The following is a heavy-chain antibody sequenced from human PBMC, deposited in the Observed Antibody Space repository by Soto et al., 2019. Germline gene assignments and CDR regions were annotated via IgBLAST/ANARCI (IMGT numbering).Heavy chain of an antibody. CDR2: IDSGFTT. Sequence: GSLRLSCPASVLTFSSSAMTWVRQTPGKGLEWVSSIDSGFTTYYSDSLKGHFTISRDNSKNTVYLQMNSLRADDTAVYYCAKDQWELMHWGQGTLVTVSS. J-gene: IGHJ4*01. D-gene: IGHD1-26*01. V-gene: IGHV3-23*05. CDR3: AKDQWELMH. CDR1: VLTFSSSA.